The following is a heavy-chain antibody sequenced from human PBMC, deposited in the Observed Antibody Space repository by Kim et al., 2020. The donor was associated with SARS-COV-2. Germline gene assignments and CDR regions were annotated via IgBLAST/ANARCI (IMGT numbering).Heavy chain of an antibody. Sequence: ASVKVSCKASGYIFTGHFMHWVRQAPGQGLEWMGWINPNSGAINYAQKFQGRVTMTRDTSISTAYMELSRLTSDDTAVYYCPRDGFSGAAVDSWGQGTLVTVSS. CDR3: PRDGFSGAAVDS. D-gene: IGHD3-10*01. V-gene: IGHV1-2*02. CDR1: GYIFTGHF. J-gene: IGHJ5*01. CDR2: INPNSGAI.